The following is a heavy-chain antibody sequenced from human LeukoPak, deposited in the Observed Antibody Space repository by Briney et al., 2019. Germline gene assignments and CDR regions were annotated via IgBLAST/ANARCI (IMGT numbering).Heavy chain of an antibody. Sequence: GRSLRLSCTASGFTFGDYAMSWFRQAPGKGLEWVGFIRSKAYGGTTEYAASVKGRFTISRDDSKSIAYLQMNSLKTEDTAVYYCTSVTRDCGDYFDYWGQGTLVTVSS. CDR2: IRSKAYGGTT. CDR3: TSVTRDCGDYFDY. J-gene: IGHJ4*02. V-gene: IGHV3-49*03. CDR1: GFTFGDYA. D-gene: IGHD4-17*01.